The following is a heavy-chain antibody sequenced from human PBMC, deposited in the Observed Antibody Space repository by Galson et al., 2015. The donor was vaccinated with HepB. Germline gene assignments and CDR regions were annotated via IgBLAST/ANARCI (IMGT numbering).Heavy chain of an antibody. J-gene: IGHJ5*02. CDR1: GGSVSSGSYY. CDR3: ARAVVAASNWFDP. CDR2: IYYTGST. V-gene: IGHV4-61*01. D-gene: IGHD2-15*01. Sequence: SETLSLTCTVSGGSVSSGSYYWSWIRQPPGKGLEWIGYIYYTGSTSYNPSLRSRGTISVDTSKNQFSLKLNSVTAADTAVYYCARAVVAASNWFDPWGQGTLVTVSS.